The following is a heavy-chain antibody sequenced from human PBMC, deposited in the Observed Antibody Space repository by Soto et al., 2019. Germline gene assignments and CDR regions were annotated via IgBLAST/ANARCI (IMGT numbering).Heavy chain of an antibody. Sequence: SETLSLTCSVFGGSIGTYYWNWIRQTPGKGLEWIGYVYYSGTTYYNPSLKSRATISVDTSKNQFSLKLSSVTAADTAVYYCARTLWGYFDYWGQGTLVTVSS. D-gene: IGHD3-10*01. CDR3: ARTLWGYFDY. J-gene: IGHJ4*02. V-gene: IGHV4-59*01. CDR1: GGSIGTYY. CDR2: VYYSGTT.